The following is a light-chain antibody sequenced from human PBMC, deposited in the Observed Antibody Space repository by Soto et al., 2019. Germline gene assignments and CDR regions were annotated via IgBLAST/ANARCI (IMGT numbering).Light chain of an antibody. CDR1: HSVRSS. CDR2: EAS. Sequence: DIVMTQSPGSLSVSPGERATLXCRASHSVRSSLAWYQHNPGQAPRLFIDEASTRAKGTPARFSGSGSVTAFTLTISSLQSEDFAVYYRQQYNSWPETFGQGTKVDIK. J-gene: IGKJ1*01. CDR3: QQYNSWPET. V-gene: IGKV3-15*01.